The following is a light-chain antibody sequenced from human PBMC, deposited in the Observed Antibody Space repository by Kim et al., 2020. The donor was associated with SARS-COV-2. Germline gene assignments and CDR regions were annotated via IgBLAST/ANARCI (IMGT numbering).Light chain of an antibody. Sequence: DIQMTQSPSTLSASVGDRVTITCRASQRISSWLAWYQHKPGKAPKLLIYKTSTLDSGVPSRFSGSGSGTKFTLTITSLQPDDFATYYCQEYMSYYTFGQGTKLEI. J-gene: IGKJ2*01. V-gene: IGKV1-5*03. CDR2: KTS. CDR1: QRISSW. CDR3: QEYMSYYT.